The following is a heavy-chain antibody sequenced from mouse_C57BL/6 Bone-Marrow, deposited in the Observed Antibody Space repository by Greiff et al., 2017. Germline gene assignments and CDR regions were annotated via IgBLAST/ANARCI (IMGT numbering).Heavy chain of an antibody. D-gene: IGHD1-1*01. CDR3: ARSFTTVVIDY. V-gene: IGHV1-7*01. Sequence: VQLQQSGAELAKPGASVKLSCKASGYTFTSYWMHWVKQRPGQGLEWIGYINPSSGYTKYNQKFKDKDTLTADKSSSTAYMQLSSLTDEDSAVYYCARSFTTVVIDYWGQGTTLTVSA. CDR2: INPSSGYT. CDR1: GYTFTSYW. J-gene: IGHJ2*01.